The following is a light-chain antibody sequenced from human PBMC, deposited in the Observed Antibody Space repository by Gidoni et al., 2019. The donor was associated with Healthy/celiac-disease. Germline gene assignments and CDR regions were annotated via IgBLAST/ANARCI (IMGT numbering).Light chain of an antibody. CDR3: QQSYSTPH. J-gene: IGKJ2*01. Sequence: DIQMTQSPSSLSASVGDRDTITCRASQSISSYLNWYQQKPGKAPKLLIYAASSLQSAVPSRFSGSGSGTDFTLTISSLQPEDFATYYCQQSYSTPHFGQGTKLEIK. CDR2: AAS. CDR1: QSISSY. V-gene: IGKV1-39*01.